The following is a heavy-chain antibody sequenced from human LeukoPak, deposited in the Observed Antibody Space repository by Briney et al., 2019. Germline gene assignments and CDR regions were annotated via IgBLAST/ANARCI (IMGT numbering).Heavy chain of an antibody. J-gene: IGHJ4*02. CDR1: GYTFTGYY. V-gene: IGHV1-2*02. CDR3: ARDLYYYDSSGTLGY. CDR2: INPNSSVT. D-gene: IGHD3-22*01. Sequence: ASVKVSCKASGYTFTGYYMHWVRQAPGQGLEWMGWINPNSSVTNYAQKFQGRVTMTRDMSTSRVYMELSSLRSEDTAVYYCARDLYYYDSSGTLGYWGQGTLVTVSS.